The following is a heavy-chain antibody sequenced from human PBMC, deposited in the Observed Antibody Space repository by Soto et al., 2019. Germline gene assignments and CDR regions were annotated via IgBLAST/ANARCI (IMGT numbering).Heavy chain of an antibody. CDR3: ARAHPTTWANWFDP. Sequence: ASVMVSCKASGYTFTSYGISWVRQAPGQGLEWMGWISAYNGNTNYAQKLQGRVTMTTDTSTSTAYMELRSLRSDDTAVYYCARAHPTTWANWFDPWGQGTLVTVSS. CDR2: ISAYNGNT. CDR1: GYTFTSYG. V-gene: IGHV1-18*01. D-gene: IGHD1-1*01. J-gene: IGHJ5*02.